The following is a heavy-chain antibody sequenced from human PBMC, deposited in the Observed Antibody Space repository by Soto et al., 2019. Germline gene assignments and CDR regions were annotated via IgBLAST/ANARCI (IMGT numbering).Heavy chain of an antibody. Sequence: QVQLQESGPGLVKPSGTLSLTCAVSGGSISSSNWWSWVRQPPGKGLEWIGEIYHSGSTNYNPSLKSRLPISVDKSKNHCSLELSSVAAAATAVYYCARVSGRYYNGMDVWGQVTTVTVSS. CDR2: IYHSGST. CDR1: GGSISSSNW. CDR3: ARVSGRYYNGMDV. J-gene: IGHJ6*02. D-gene: IGHD1-26*01. V-gene: IGHV4-4*02.